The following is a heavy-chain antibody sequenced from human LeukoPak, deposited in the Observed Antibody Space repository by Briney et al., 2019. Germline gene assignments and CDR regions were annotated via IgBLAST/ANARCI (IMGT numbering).Heavy chain of an antibody. CDR3: TRAPLRSATDH. D-gene: IGHD3-10*01. J-gene: IGHJ4*02. Sequence: SETLSLTCTVSGDSISSYYYTWIRQPPGKGLEWIGYVSHSASTNYNPSLKCRVAMSLDTSKNQFSLKLSSVTAADTAVYYCTRAPLRSATDHWGQGSLVTVSS. CDR1: GDSISSYY. CDR2: VSHSAST. V-gene: IGHV4-59*08.